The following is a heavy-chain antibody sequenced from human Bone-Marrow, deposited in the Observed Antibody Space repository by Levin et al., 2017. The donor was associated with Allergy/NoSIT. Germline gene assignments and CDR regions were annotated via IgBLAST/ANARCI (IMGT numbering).Heavy chain of an antibody. CDR1: GGSFSGYY. D-gene: IGHD3-9*01. CDR3: ARGLPYYDILTGYYRPVYFQH. J-gene: IGHJ1*01. CDR2: INHSGST. V-gene: IGHV4-34*01. Sequence: GSLRLSCAVYGGSFSGYYWSWIRQPPGKGLEWIGEINHSGSTNYNPSLKSRVTISVDTSKNQFSLKLSSVTAADTAVYYCARGLPYYDILTGYYRPVYFQHWGQGTLVTVSS.